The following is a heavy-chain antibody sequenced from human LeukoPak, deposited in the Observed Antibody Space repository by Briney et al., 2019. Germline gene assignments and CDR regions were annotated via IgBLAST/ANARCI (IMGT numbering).Heavy chain of an antibody. Sequence: ASVKVSCKASGYTFTGYYMHWVRQAPGQGLEWMGWINPNSGGTSYAQKFQGRVTMTRDTSTSTVYMELSSLRSEDTAVYYCARDFKTRRDILTGYPPGGYWGQGTLVTVSS. J-gene: IGHJ4*02. CDR1: GYTFTGYY. CDR3: ARDFKTRRDILTGYPPGGY. V-gene: IGHV1-2*02. CDR2: INPNSGGT. D-gene: IGHD3-9*01.